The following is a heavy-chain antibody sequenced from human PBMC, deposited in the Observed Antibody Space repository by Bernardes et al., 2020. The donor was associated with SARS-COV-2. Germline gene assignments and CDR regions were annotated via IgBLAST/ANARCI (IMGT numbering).Heavy chain of an antibody. V-gene: IGHV3-33*01. CDR3: ARDYDSSGYPSYYFDY. J-gene: IGHJ4*02. Sequence: GGSLRLSCAASGFTFSSYGMHWFRQAPGKGLEWVAVIWYDGSNKYYADSVKGRFTISRDNSKNTLYLQMNSLRAEDTAVYYCARDYDSSGYPSYYFDYWGQGTLVTVSS. CDR1: GFTFSSYG. CDR2: IWYDGSNK. D-gene: IGHD3-22*01.